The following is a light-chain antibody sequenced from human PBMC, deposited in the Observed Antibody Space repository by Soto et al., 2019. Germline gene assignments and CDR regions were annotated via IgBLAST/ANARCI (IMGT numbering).Light chain of an antibody. CDR2: KAS. V-gene: IGKV1-5*03. CDR1: QSISSW. J-gene: IGKJ2*01. CDR3: QHYKSY. Sequence: DIQMTQSPSTLSASVGDRVTITCRSSQSISSWLAWYQQKPGKAPKLLIYKASNLESGFPSRFSGSGSETEYTLTISSLEPDDFATYDCQHYKSYFGQGTKLEIK.